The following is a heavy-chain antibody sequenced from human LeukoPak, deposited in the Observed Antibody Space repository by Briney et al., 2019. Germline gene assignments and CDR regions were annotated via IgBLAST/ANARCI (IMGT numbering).Heavy chain of an antibody. CDR3: ARALLEWLLYFDY. J-gene: IGHJ4*02. CDR2: FDPEDGET. CDR1: GYTLTELS. D-gene: IGHD3-3*01. Sequence: ASVKVSCKVSGYTLTELSMHWVRQAPGKGLEWMGGFDPEDGETIYAQKFQGRVTITADKSTSTAYMELSSLRSEDTAVYYCARALLEWLLYFDYWGQGTLVTVSS. V-gene: IGHV1-24*01.